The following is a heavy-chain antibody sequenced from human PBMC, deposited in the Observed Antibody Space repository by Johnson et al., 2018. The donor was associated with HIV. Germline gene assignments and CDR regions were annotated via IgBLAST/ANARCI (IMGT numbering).Heavy chain of an antibody. J-gene: IGHJ3*02. CDR3: AKDRTSAQSAFDI. CDR1: GFTFSSYA. Sequence: QMLLVESGGDVVQPGRSLRLSCAASGFTFSSYAMHWVRQAPGKGLEWVAVISYDGSNKYYADSVKGRFTISRDNSKNTLYLQMNSLRAEDTAVYYCAKDRTSAQSAFDIWGQGTMVTVSS. CDR2: ISYDGSNK. V-gene: IGHV3-30*14. D-gene: IGHD1-1*01.